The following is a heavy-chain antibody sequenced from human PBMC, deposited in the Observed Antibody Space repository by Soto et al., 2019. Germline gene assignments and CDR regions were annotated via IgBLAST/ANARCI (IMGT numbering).Heavy chain of an antibody. V-gene: IGHV3-49*01. CDR3: ARYTYTSRYSYFGMEV. D-gene: IGHD6-13*01. CDR2: VRSRAYGGTT. Sequence: GSLRLSCTASGFTFADYAMSWFRQAPGKGLEWVGVVRSRAYGGTTDYAASVRGSFTISRDGSKSIAYLQMNTLRTEDTAVYYCARYTYTSRYSYFGMEVWGHGTTVTVS. J-gene: IGHJ6*02. CDR1: GFTFADYA.